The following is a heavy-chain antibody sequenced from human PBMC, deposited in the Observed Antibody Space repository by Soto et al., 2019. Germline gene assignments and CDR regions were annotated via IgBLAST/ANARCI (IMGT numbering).Heavy chain of an antibody. Sequence: QVQLVESGGGVVQPGRSLRLSCAASGFTFSSYGMHWVRQAPGKGLEWVAVIWYDGSNKYYADSVKGRFTISRDNSKNTLYLQMNSLRAEDTAVYYCAREGRGYSYGYCPLDLWGRGTLVTVSS. D-gene: IGHD5-18*01. CDR3: AREGRGYSYGYCPLDL. CDR1: GFTFSSYG. CDR2: IWYDGSNK. V-gene: IGHV3-33*01. J-gene: IGHJ2*01.